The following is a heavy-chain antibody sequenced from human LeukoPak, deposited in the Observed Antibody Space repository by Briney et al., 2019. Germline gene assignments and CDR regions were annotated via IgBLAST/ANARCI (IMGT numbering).Heavy chain of an antibody. CDR1: GFTFSSYW. D-gene: IGHD3-22*01. V-gene: IGHV3-7*03. CDR3: AKGYYYDSSGYYGY. Sequence: GGSLRLSCAASGFTFSSYWMSWVRQAPGKGLEWVANVNQDGTEKYYVDSVRGRFTISRDNARKSLYLQMNSLRTEDTAVYYCAKGYYYDSSGYYGYWGQGTLVTVS. J-gene: IGHJ4*01. CDR2: VNQDGTEK.